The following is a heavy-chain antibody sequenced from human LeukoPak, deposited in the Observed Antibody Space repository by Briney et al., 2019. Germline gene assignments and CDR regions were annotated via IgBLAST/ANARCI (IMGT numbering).Heavy chain of an antibody. J-gene: IGHJ6*02. Sequence: ASVKVSCKASGYTFTSCDINWVRQATGQGLEWMGWMNPNSGNTGYAQKFQGRVTMTRNTSISTAYMELSSLRSEDTAVYYCARSAAGGYYDFWSGYRTRYYYYYGMDVWGQGTTVTVSS. V-gene: IGHV1-8*01. CDR3: ARSAAGGYYDFWSGYRTRYYYYYGMDV. D-gene: IGHD3-3*01. CDR2: MNPNSGNT. CDR1: GYTFTSCD.